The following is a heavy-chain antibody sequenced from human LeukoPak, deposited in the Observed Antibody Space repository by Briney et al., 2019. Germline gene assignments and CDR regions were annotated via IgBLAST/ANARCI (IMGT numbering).Heavy chain of an antibody. V-gene: IGHV3-7*01. D-gene: IGHD3-3*01. CDR3: ARAPREWLLGYYFDC. CDR2: IKHDGSEK. CDR1: GFTFNSYW. Sequence: HPGGSLRLSCAASGFTFNSYWMSWVRQAPGKGLEWVANIKHDGSEKYYVDSVKGRFAISRDNAKNSLYLQMNSLRAEDTAVYYCARAPREWLLGYYFDCWGQGTLVTVSS. J-gene: IGHJ4*02.